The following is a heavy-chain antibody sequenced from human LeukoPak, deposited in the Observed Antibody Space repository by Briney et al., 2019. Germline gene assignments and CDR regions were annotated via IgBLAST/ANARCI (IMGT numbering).Heavy chain of an antibody. J-gene: IGHJ3*02. D-gene: IGHD1-26*01. Sequence: GGSLRLSCAASGFTFSSYAMHWVRQAPGKGREWVAVISYDGSNKYYADSVKGRFTISRDNSKNTLYLQMNSLRAEDTAVYYCARDGIVGAQGNAFDIWGQGTMVTVSS. CDR3: ARDGIVGAQGNAFDI. CDR2: ISYDGSNK. V-gene: IGHV3-30-3*01. CDR1: GFTFSSYA.